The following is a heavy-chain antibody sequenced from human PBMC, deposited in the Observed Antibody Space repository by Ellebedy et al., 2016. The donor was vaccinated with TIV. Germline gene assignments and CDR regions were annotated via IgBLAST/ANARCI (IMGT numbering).Heavy chain of an antibody. Sequence: GGSLRLXXAASGFTFSSYAMHWVRQAPGKGLEWVAVISYDGSNKYYADSVKGRFTISRDNSKDTLYLQMNSLRAEDTAVYYCARSHSGYDYWGLDYWGQGTLVIVSS. CDR2: ISYDGSNK. V-gene: IGHV3-30-3*01. CDR1: GFTFSSYA. D-gene: IGHD5-12*01. J-gene: IGHJ4*02. CDR3: ARSHSGYDYWGLDY.